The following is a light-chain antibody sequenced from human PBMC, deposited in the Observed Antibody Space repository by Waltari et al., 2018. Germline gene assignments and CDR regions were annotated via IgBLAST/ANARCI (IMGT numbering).Light chain of an antibody. CDR3: SSYAGSNNWV. V-gene: IGLV2-8*01. CDR1: SSDVGGYNY. J-gene: IGLJ3*02. CDR2: EVS. Sequence: QSALTQPPSASGSPGQSVTISCTGTSSDVGGYNYVPWYQQHPDKAPKLMIYEVSKRPSGVPDRFSGSKSGNTASLTVSGLQPEDEADYYCSSYAGSNNWVFGGGTKLTVL.